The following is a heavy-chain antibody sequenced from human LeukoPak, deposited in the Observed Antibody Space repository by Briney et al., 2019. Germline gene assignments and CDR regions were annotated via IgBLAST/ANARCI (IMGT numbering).Heavy chain of an antibody. V-gene: IGHV1-69*02. CDR3: ARKGGAHAFDI. D-gene: IGHD3-16*01. CDR1: GGTFSSYT. CDR2: IIPILGIA. J-gene: IGHJ3*02. Sequence: SVKVSCKASGGTFSSYTISWVRQAPGQGLEWMRRIIPILGIANYAQKVQGRVTITADKSTGTAYMELSSLRSEDTAVYYCARKGGAHAFDIWGQGTMVTVSS.